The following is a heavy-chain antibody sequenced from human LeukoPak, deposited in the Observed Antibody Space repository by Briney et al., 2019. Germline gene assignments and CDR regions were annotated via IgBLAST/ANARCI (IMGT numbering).Heavy chain of an antibody. Sequence: PSETLSLTCTVSGGSISSYYYNWIRQPPGKGLEWIGYIYYSGTTNYNPSLKSRVSISVGTSKNHFSLNLTSVTAADTAVYYCARAGGSYDHLDYWGQGTLVTVSS. CDR3: ARAGGSYDHLDY. J-gene: IGHJ4*02. CDR1: GGSISSYY. V-gene: IGHV4-59*13. D-gene: IGHD1-26*01. CDR2: IYYSGTT.